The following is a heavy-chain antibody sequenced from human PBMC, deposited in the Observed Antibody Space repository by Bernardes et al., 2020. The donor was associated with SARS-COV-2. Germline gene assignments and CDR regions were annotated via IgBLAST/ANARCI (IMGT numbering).Heavy chain of an antibody. CDR1: GFTFRNAW. D-gene: IGHD3-22*01. CDR2: LKSKTDGGTT. V-gene: IGHV3-15*01. CDR3: TTDLVRYYDSSGYYPDAFDI. Sequence: VGSLLLSCAASGFTFRNAWMSWVRQAPGPGLAWVGRLKSKTDGGTTDYAAPVKGRFTISRDDSKNTLYLQMNSLKTEDTAVYYCTTDLVRYYDSSGYYPDAFDIWGQGTMVTVS. J-gene: IGHJ3*02.